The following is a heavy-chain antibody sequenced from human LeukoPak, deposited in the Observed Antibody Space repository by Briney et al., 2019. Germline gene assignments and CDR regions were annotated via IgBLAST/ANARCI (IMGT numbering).Heavy chain of an antibody. V-gene: IGHV4-4*09. CDR3: ARHPRPTIHWYFDL. Sequence: PSETLSLTCTVSGGSINNYYWSWVRQLPGKGLEWIGYIYTSGSTNYSPSLKSRVTISLDTSKNQFSLNLSSVTAADTAVYYCARHPRPTIHWYFDLWGRGTPVTVSS. CDR2: IYTSGST. D-gene: IGHD3-3*01. J-gene: IGHJ2*01. CDR1: GGSINNYY.